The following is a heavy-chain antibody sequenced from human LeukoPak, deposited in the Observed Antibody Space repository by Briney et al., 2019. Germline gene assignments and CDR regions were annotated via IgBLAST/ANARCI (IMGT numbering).Heavy chain of an antibody. V-gene: IGHV3-48*01. Sequence: GGSLRLSCAASGFTFVTYSMNWARQAPGKGLEWVSYISSSSGTIYQADSVKGRFTISRDNAKNSLYLQMNSLRAEDTAVYYCAATPRITSPYDYWGQGTLVTVSS. J-gene: IGHJ4*02. CDR2: ISSSSGTI. CDR1: GFTFVTYS. D-gene: IGHD3-10*01. CDR3: AATPRITSPYDY.